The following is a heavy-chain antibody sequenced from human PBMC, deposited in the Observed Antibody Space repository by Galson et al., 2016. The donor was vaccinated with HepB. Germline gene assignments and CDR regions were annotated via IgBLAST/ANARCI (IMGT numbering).Heavy chain of an antibody. CDR1: GFALSVYG. V-gene: IGHV3-23*01. D-gene: IGHD2/OR15-2a*01. Sequence: SLRLSCAASGFALSVYGMTWVRQAPRKGLEWVSAISTSGSSTDYADSVKGRFTISRDNSKNTLYLQMNSLTAADTAVYYCARQGSNFGFFDSWGQGALITVAS. CDR2: ISTSGSST. CDR3: ARQGSNFGFFDS. J-gene: IGHJ4*02.